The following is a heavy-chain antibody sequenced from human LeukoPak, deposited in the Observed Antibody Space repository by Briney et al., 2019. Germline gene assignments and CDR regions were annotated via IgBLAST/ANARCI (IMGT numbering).Heavy chain of an antibody. CDR1: GGSISSSNW. CDR3: SQYYYGSGVNWFDP. Sequence: KTSETLSLTCAVSGGSISSSNWWSWVRQPPGKGLEWIGEIYHSGSTNYNPSLKSRVTISVDKSKNQFSLKLSSVTAADTAVYYCSQYYYGSGVNWFDPWGQGTLVTVSS. V-gene: IGHV4-4*02. CDR2: IYHSGST. D-gene: IGHD3-10*01. J-gene: IGHJ5*02.